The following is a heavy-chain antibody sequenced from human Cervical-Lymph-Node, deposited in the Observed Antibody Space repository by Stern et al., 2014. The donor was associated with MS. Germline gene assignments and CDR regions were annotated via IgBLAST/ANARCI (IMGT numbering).Heavy chain of an antibody. D-gene: IGHD1-1*01. CDR3: ARDNDDNGMDV. J-gene: IGHJ6*02. CDR1: GDTFINFG. V-gene: IGHV1-69*01. Sequence: VQLVESGAEVKKPGSSVKVSCKASGDTFINFGISWVRLAPGQGLEWMGWLIPIFGTTAYIQRFQGRITITTDASATPDHLELDSLRSDDAAVYYCARDNDDNGMDVWGQGTTVIVSS. CDR2: LIPIFGTT.